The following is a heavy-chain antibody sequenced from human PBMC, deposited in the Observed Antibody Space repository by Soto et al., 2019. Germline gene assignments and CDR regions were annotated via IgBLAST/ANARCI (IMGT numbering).Heavy chain of an antibody. Sequence: QVQLQESGPGLVKPSQTLSLTCTVSGGSISSGGYYWSWIRQHPGKGLEWIGYRYYSGSTYYNPSLKSRVTIPEATSKGQCSLMLSSVTAAGPAVYHWARGGGRVWFGVRFDPWGQGTLVTVSS. CDR2: RYYSGST. CDR1: GGSISSGGYY. V-gene: IGHV4-31*03. D-gene: IGHD3-10*01. J-gene: IGHJ5*02. CDR3: ARGGGRVWFGVRFDP.